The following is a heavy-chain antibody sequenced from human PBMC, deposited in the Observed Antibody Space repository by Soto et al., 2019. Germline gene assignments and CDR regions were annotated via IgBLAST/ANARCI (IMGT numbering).Heavy chain of an antibody. CDR2: IYYTGST. D-gene: IGHD2-15*01. Sequence: QVQLQESGPGLVKPSETLSPTCSVSGGSISSDYWSWIRQPPGKGLEWIGYIYYTGSTNYNPSLMSRVTTSVDTSKNQFSLNLRSVTASETAVYYCERALRGVVVVAAREMDVWGQGTTVTVSS. V-gene: IGHV4-59*01. J-gene: IGHJ6*02. CDR1: GGSISSDY. CDR3: ERALRGVVVVAAREMDV.